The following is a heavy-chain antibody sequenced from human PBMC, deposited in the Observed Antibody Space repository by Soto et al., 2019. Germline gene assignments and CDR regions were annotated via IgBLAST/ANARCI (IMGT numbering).Heavy chain of an antibody. D-gene: IGHD1-26*01. V-gene: IGHV3-30*18. CDR1: GFTFSSYG. Sequence: QVQLVESGGGVVQPWRSLRLSCAASGFTFSSYGMHWVRQAPGKGLEWMAVISYDGNYKYSADSVKGRFSISRDNSKNNLYLKMNSLRVEDTDVYYCVKDSVELLYYLDSWGQGALVTVSS. CDR2: ISYDGNYK. J-gene: IGHJ4*02. CDR3: VKDSVELLYYLDS.